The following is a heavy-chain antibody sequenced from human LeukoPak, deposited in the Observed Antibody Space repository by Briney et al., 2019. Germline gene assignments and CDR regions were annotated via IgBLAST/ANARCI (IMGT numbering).Heavy chain of an antibody. Sequence: PSETLSLTCTVSGGSISSYYWSWIRQPPGKGLEWIGYIYYSGSTNYNPSLKSRVTISVDTSKNQFSLKLSSVTAADTAVYYCARQTGGYYTNYFDSWGQGTLVTVSS. V-gene: IGHV4-59*08. D-gene: IGHD3-3*01. CDR3: ARQTGGYYTNYFDS. CDR2: IYYSGST. CDR1: GGSISSYY. J-gene: IGHJ4*02.